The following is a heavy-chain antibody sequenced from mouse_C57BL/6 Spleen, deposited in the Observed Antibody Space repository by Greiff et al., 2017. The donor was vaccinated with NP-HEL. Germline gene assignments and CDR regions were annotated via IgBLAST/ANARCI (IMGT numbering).Heavy chain of an antibody. CDR1: GYTFTDYE. CDR3: TRRGGFAY. CDR2: IDPETGGT. Sequence: LVESGAELVRPGASVTLSCKASGYTFTDYEMHWVKQTPVHGLEWIGAIDPETGGTAYNQKFKGKAILTADKSSSTAYMELRSLTSEDSAVYYCTRRGGFAYWGQGTLVTVSA. J-gene: IGHJ3*01. V-gene: IGHV1-15*01.